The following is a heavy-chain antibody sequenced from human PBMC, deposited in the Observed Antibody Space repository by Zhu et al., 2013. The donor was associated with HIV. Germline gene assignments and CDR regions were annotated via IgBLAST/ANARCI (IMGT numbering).Heavy chain of an antibody. J-gene: IGHJ6*02. CDR1: GYTFTGYY. V-gene: IGHV1-2*04. Sequence: QVQLVQSGAEVKKPGASVKVSCKASGYTFTGYYMHWVRQAPGQGLEWMGWINPNSGGTNYVQKFQGWVTMTRDTSISTAYMELSRLRSDDTAVYYCARVGQYGSGYYYYGMDVWGQGTTVTVSS. D-gene: IGHD3-10*01. CDR2: INPNSGGT. CDR3: ARVGQYGSGYYYYGMDV.